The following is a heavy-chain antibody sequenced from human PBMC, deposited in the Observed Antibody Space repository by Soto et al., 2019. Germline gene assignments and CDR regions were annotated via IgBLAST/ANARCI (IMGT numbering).Heavy chain of an antibody. CDR1: SGPDRSHN. D-gene: IGHD4-17*01. V-gene: IGHV4-59*08. J-gene: IGHJ6*02. Sequence: QVQLQQSGPRLVKPSETLSLTCTVSSGPDRSHNWGWIRQHPGRGLEWIGYVYYTGDTAYNPSLRGRVTISEDTSTNDISLTLNSVTAADTAVYYCVRQGIDYLHGLVDVWGQGTTVSVSS. CDR3: VRQGIDYLHGLVDV. CDR2: VYYTGDT.